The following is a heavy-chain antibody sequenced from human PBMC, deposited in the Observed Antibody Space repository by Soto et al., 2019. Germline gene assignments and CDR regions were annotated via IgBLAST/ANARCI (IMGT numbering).Heavy chain of an antibody. Sequence: WRSMRLPCAASGCTFGGYSINRVRQTPGKGLEWVSYISSSSSTIYYADSVKGRFTISRDNSKNTLYLQMNSLRAEDTAVYYCARDGYSSGLVDYWGQGTLVTVFS. V-gene: IGHV3-48*01. CDR3: ARDGYSSGLVDY. CDR2: ISSSSSTI. CDR1: GCTFGGYS. J-gene: IGHJ4*02. D-gene: IGHD6-19*01.